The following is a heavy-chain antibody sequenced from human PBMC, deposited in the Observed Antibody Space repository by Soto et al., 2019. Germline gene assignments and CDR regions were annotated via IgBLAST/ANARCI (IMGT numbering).Heavy chain of an antibody. CDR1: GGSINSYC. D-gene: IGHD4-4*01. Sequence: QVQLQESGPGLVKPSETLSLTCTVSGGSINSYCWSWIRQPPGKGLEWIAYIFDSGNANYNPSLKSRVTISVDTSKTQFSLKLTSVAAADTDVYCCARHRSTTVAKFYLDNWGQGALVTVSS. CDR3: ARHRSTTVAKFYLDN. CDR2: IFDSGNA. V-gene: IGHV4-59*08. J-gene: IGHJ4*02.